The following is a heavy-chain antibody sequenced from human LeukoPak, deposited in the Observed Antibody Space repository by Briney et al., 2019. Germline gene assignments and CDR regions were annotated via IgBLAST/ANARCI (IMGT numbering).Heavy chain of an antibody. CDR1: GFTFNTYG. J-gene: IGHJ4*02. V-gene: IGHV3-23*01. D-gene: IGHD4-11*01. CDR2: IGGGGGGT. CDR3: AKAVSYDYTNWGSAQFDY. Sequence: PGGSLRLSCTASGFTFNTYGMPWVRQASGKGLVWVSRIGGGGGGTYYADSANGRFTVSRDDATSTLYLQMNSLRVEDTAIYYCAKAVSYDYTNWGSAQFDYWGQGTLVTVS.